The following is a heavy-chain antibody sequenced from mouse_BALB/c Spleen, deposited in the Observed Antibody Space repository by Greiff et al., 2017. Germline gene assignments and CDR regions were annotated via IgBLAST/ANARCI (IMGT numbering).Heavy chain of an antibody. Sequence: VQLQQSGPDLVAPSQSLSITCTVSGFSLTSYGVHWVRQPPGKGLEWLVVIWSDGSTTYNSALKSRLSISKDNSKSQVFLKMNSLQTDDTAMYYCARHYGNYVSAMDYWGQGTSVTVSS. CDR2: IWSDGST. J-gene: IGHJ4*01. V-gene: IGHV2-6-2*01. CDR3: ARHYGNYVSAMDY. D-gene: IGHD2-1*01. CDR1: GFSLTSYG.